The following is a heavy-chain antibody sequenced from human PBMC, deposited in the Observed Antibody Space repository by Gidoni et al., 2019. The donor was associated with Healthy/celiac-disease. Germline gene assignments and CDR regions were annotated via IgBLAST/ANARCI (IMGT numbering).Heavy chain of an antibody. D-gene: IGHD5-12*01. CDR1: GFPFRSHC. J-gene: IGHJ6*02. V-gene: IGHV3-7*01. Sequence: EVQLVESGGGLVQPGGSLRLSCAASGFPFRSHCMSWVRPAPGKGVEGVANIKQDGSEKYYVDSVKGRFTISRDNAKNSLYLQMNSLRAEDTAVYYCARDHYNSGYRTYYYYGMDVWGQGTTVTVSS. CDR3: ARDHYNSGYRTYYYYGMDV. CDR2: IKQDGSEK.